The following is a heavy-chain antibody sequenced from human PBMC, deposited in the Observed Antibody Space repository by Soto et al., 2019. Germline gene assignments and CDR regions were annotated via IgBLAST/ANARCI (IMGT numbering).Heavy chain of an antibody. D-gene: IGHD3-22*01. J-gene: IGHJ4*02. CDR1: GGTFSSYV. Sequence: QVQLVQSGAEVKKPGSSVKVSCKASGGTFSSYVITWVRQAPGQGLEWMGGIIPIFGTANYAQKFQGRVTITADESTSTAYMELSSLRSEDTAVYYCARDRGYYDSSGYLFDYWGQGTLVTVSS. V-gene: IGHV1-69*01. CDR3: ARDRGYYDSSGYLFDY. CDR2: IIPIFGTA.